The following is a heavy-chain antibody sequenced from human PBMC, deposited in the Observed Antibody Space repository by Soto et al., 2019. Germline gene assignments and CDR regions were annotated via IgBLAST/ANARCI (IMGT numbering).Heavy chain of an antibody. CDR1: GFTLSDYW. J-gene: IGHJ4*02. D-gene: IGHD5-18*01. CDR3: ARDDPKGYNYSVACFDY. V-gene: IGHV3-7*04. Sequence: GGSLRLSCAASGFTLSDYWMSWVRQTPGKGLEWVGNINLDGSEKYYAGFVKGRFTFSRDNVKNSLYLQMSSLRAEDTAVYYCARDDPKGYNYSVACFDYWGQGTQVTVSS. CDR2: INLDGSEK.